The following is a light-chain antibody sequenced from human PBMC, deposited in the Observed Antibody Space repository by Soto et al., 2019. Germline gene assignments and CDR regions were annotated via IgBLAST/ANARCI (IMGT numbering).Light chain of an antibody. J-gene: IGKJ4*01. CDR2: DAS. V-gene: IGKV3-20*01. CDR3: QQFSSYPLT. CDR1: QSVSSSY. Sequence: EIVLTQSPGTLSLSQGERATLSCRASQSVSSSYLAWYQQKPGQAPRLLIYDASSRATGIPDRFSGGGSGTDFTLTISRLEPEDFAVYYCQQFSSYPLTFGGGTKVDIK.